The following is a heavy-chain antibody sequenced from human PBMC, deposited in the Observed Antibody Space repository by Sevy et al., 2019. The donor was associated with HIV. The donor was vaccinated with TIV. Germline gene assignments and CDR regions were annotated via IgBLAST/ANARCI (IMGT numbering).Heavy chain of an antibody. CDR1: GGSFSGYY. CDR3: ARHCSSSSCSHAFDI. CDR2: IKHSGST. D-gene: IGHD2-2*01. Sequence: ETLSLTCAVYGGSFSGYYWSWIRQPPGKGLEWVGEIKHSGSTNHNPSLKSRVTISVDTSNNKFSLKLSSVTAADTAVYYCARHCSSSSCSHAFDIWGQGTMVTVSS. V-gene: IGHV4-34*01. J-gene: IGHJ3*02.